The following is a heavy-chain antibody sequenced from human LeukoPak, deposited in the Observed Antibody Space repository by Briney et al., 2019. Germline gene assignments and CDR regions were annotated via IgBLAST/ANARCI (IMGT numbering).Heavy chain of an antibody. CDR3: ARVHFSRYYYDSSGYYPFDY. Sequence: ASVKVSCKASGYTFTGYYMHWVRQAPGQGLEWMGRINPNSGGTNYAQKFQGRVTMTRDTSISTAYMELSRLRSDDTAVYYCARVHFSRYYYDSSGYYPFDYWGRGSLVTVSS. V-gene: IGHV1-2*06. CDR2: INPNSGGT. CDR1: GYTFTGYY. J-gene: IGHJ4*02. D-gene: IGHD3-22*01.